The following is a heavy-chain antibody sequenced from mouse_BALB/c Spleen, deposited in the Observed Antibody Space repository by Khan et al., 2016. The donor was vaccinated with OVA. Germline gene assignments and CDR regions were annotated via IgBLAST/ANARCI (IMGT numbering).Heavy chain of an antibody. CDR1: GFTFSNYA. CDR2: ISSGDNT. V-gene: IGHV5-6-5*01. CDR3: TRDYWFVY. J-gene: IGHJ3*01. Sequence: EVQLQESGGGLVKPGGSLKVSCAASGFTFSNYAMSWVRQTPEKRMEWVASISSGDNTYYPDSVKGRFTISRDNARNIVYLQMSSLRSEDTAMYYCTRDYWFVYWGQGTLVTVSA.